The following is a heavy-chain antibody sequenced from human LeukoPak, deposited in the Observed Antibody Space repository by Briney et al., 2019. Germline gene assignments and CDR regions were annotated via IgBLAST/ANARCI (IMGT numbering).Heavy chain of an antibody. D-gene: IGHD6-6*01. J-gene: IGHJ4*02. Sequence: PGGSLRLSCAASGFTFRNSAMHWVRQAPGKGLEYVSGISSNGGSTYYANSVKGRFTISGDNAKNSLYLQMNSLRAEDTAVYYCARNTRIAARPDYWGQGTLVTVSS. CDR3: ARNTRIAARPDY. CDR1: GFTFRNSA. CDR2: ISSNGGST. V-gene: IGHV3-64*01.